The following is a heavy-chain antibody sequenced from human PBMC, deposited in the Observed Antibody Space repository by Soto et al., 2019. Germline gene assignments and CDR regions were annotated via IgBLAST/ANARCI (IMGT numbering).Heavy chain of an antibody. CDR1: GGSISSSSYY. CDR2: IYYSGST. V-gene: IGHV4-39*01. D-gene: IGHD1-1*01. CDR3: ARQSPTGIYPVFYFPS. Sequence: QLQLQESGPGLVKPSETLSLTCTVSGGSISSSSYYWGWIRQPPGKGLEWIGSIYYSGSTHYNPSLKSRVTISVDTSTNPFSLNLSSVTAADTAVYYCARQSPTGIYPVFYFPSWGQGTLVTVSS. J-gene: IGHJ4*02.